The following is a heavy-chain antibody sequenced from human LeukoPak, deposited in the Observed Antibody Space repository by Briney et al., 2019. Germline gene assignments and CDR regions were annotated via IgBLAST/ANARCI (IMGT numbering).Heavy chain of an antibody. J-gene: IGHJ5*02. V-gene: IGHV3-15*01. D-gene: IGHD6-19*01. Sequence: PGGSLSLSCAASGFTLSNAWMSWVRQAPGKGLEWVGRIKSKTDGGTTDYAAPVKGRFTISRDDSKNTLYLQMNSLKTEDTAVYYCTTPRYSSGWYAWFDPWGQGTLVTVSS. CDR3: TTPRYSSGWYAWFDP. CDR1: GFTLSNAW. CDR2: IKSKTDGGTT.